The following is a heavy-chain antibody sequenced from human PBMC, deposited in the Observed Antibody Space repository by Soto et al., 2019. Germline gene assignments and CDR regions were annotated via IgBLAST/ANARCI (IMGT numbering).Heavy chain of an antibody. D-gene: IGHD2-15*01. CDR1: GGTFSSYT. CDR3: ARAPPCSGGSCYLDWFDP. V-gene: IGHV1-69*02. Sequence: ASVKVSCKASGGTFSSYTISWVRQAPGQGLEWMGRIIPTLGIANYAQKFQGRVTITADKSTSTAYMELSSLRPEDTAVYYCARAPPCSGGSCYLDWFDPWGQGTLVTVSS. J-gene: IGHJ5*02. CDR2: IIPTLGIA.